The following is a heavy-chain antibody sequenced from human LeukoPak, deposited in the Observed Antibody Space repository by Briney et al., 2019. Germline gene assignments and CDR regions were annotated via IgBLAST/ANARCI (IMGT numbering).Heavy chain of an antibody. CDR3: AKPWGSNSSSRGYYFDY. D-gene: IGHD6-6*01. CDR2: VSSSSSYI. V-gene: IGHV3-21*01. Sequence: PGGSLRLSCAASGFTFSTYTMSWVRQAPGKGLEWVSSVSSSSSYISYADSVKGRFTISRDNSKNTLYLQMNSLRAEDTAVYYCAKPWGSNSSSRGYYFDYWGQGTLVTVSS. CDR1: GFTFSTYT. J-gene: IGHJ4*02.